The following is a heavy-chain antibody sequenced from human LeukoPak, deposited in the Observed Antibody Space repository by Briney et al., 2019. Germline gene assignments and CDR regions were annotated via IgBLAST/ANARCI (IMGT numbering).Heavy chain of an antibody. CDR2: ISYDGSNK. J-gene: IGHJ4*02. CDR3: ARDRGSGYDYNAPFDY. CDR1: GFTFSSYG. D-gene: IGHD5-12*01. Sequence: GRSLRLSCAASGFTFSSYGMHWVRQAPGKGLEWVAVISYDGSNKYYADSVKGRFTISRDNSKNTLYLQMNSLRAEDTAVYYCARDRGSGYDYNAPFDYWGQGTLVTVSS. V-gene: IGHV3-30*03.